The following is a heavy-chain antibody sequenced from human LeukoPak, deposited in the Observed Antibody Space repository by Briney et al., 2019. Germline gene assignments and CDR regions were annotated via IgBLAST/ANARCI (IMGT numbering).Heavy chain of an antibody. CDR1: GFTFSTSW. CDR2: INSDGTTI. CDR3: AATNVGYCSGGSCPERF. V-gene: IGHV3-74*01. J-gene: IGHJ4*02. Sequence: GGSLRLSCAASGFTFSTSWMHWVRQAPGKGLVWVSRINSDGTTIDYADSVKGRFTISRDNAKNTLYLQMNSLRDEDTAVYYCAATNVGYCSGGSCPERFWGRGTLVTVSS. D-gene: IGHD2-15*01.